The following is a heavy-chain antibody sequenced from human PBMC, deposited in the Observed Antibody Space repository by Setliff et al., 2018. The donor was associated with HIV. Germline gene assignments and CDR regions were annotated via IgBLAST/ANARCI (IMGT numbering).Heavy chain of an antibody. CDR1: GGSINSNNW. D-gene: IGHD6-13*01. CDR3: AGIIATPGTT. V-gene: IGHV4-4*02. J-gene: IGHJ1*01. CDR2: IYHSGST. Sequence: SETLSLTCAVSGGSINSNNWWTWVRQPPGKGLEWIGEIYHSGSTNYNPSLKSRVTISVDKPKNQFSLRLNSVTAADTAVYYCAGIIATPGTTWGQGTLVTVSS.